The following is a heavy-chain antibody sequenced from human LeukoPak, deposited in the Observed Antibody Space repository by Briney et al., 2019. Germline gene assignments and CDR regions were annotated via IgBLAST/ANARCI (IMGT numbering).Heavy chain of an antibody. J-gene: IGHJ6*03. V-gene: IGHV5-51*01. CDR2: IYPGDSDT. CDR1: GYTFTSYW. CDR3: ARHILNYYYMDV. Sequence: LGASLKISCKGSGYTFTSYWIGWVRQLPGKGLEWMGIIYPGDSDTRYSPSFQGQVTISADKSISTAYLQWSSLKASDTAMYYCARHILNYYYMDVWGKGTTVTVSS.